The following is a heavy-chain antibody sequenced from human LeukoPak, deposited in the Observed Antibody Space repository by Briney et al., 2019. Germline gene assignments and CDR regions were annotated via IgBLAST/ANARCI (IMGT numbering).Heavy chain of an antibody. CDR2: IDTSGSYI. Sequence: KSGGSLRLSCTASGFTFTSYGMNWVRQAPGKGLEWVSFIDTSGSYIYYGDSLKGQVTISRDNAKNSLYLQTNGLRAEDTAVYYWARRRSITLLRGVAMSDGFDIWGQGAMVTVSS. CDR3: ARRRSITLLRGVAMSDGFDI. J-gene: IGHJ3*02. CDR1: GFTFTSYG. V-gene: IGHV3-21*01. D-gene: IGHD3-10*01.